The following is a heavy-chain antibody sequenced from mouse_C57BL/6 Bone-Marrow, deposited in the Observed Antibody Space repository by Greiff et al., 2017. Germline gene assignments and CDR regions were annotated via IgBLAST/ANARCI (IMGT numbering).Heavy chain of an antibody. CDR3: AQAVEEAWFGY. Sequence: QVQLQQPGAELGKPGASVNVCCKASGYTFTSYWMHWVKQRPYHGLAWVGRIHPSDSDTNYNQKFTGKATLTVDKSSSTAYMQLSSLTSEDSAVYYCAQAVEEAWFGYWGQGTLVTVSA. CDR1: GYTFTSYW. J-gene: IGHJ3*01. CDR2: IHPSDSDT. V-gene: IGHV1-74*01. D-gene: IGHD3-3*01.